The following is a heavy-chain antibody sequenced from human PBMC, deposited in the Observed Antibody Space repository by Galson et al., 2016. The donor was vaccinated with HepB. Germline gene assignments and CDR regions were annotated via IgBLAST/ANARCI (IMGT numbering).Heavy chain of an antibody. CDR3: AKGDLLFTV. CDR1: GASIGSGGFY. D-gene: IGHD3-16*01. Sequence: TLSLTCTVSGASIGSGGFYWSWIRQHPGKGLEWIGYVHYNGNTYYNPSFQSRVTISVDTSQNQFSLKLSSVTAADTAVYYCAKGDLLFTVWGQGTLVTVS. V-gene: IGHV4-31*03. J-gene: IGHJ3*01. CDR2: VHYNGNT.